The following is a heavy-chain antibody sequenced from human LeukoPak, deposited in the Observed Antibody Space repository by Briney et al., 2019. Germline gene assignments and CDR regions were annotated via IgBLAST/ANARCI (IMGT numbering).Heavy chain of an antibody. CDR3: ARVRGVLMVYATGNWFDP. CDR2: ISAYNGNT. V-gene: IGHV1-18*01. CDR1: GYTFTSYG. J-gene: IGHJ5*02. D-gene: IGHD2-8*01. Sequence: ASAKVSCKASGYTFTSYGISWVRQAPGQGLEWMGWISAYNGNTNYAQKLQGRVTMTTDTSTSTAYMELRSLRSDDTAVYYCARVRGVLMVYATGNWFDPWGQGTLVTVSS.